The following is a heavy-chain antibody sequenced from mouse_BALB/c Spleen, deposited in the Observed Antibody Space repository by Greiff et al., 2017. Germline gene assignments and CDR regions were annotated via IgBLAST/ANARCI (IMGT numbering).Heavy chain of an antibody. V-gene: IGHV3-8*02. Sequence: EVQLKESGPSLVKPSQTLSLTCSVTGDSITSGYWNWIRKFPGNKLEYMGYISYSGSTYYNPSHKSRISITRDTSKNQYYLQLNSVTTEDTATYYCARYGGLLRDYAMDYWGQGTSVTVSS. CDR1: GDSITSGY. D-gene: IGHD1-1*01. J-gene: IGHJ4*01. CDR3: ARYGGLLRDYAMDY. CDR2: ISYSGST.